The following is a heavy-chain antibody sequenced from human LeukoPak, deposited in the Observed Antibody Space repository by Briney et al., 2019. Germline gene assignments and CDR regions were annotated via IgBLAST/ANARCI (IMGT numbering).Heavy chain of an antibody. V-gene: IGHV1-18*01. Sequence: ASVKVSCKASGYTFTSSGISWVRQAPGQGLEWMGWISAYNGNTNYAQKLQGRVTMTTDTSTSTAYMELRSLRSDDTAVYYCARVGSSWLVYYYYYMDVWGKGTTVTVSS. D-gene: IGHD6-13*01. CDR3: ARVGSSWLVYYYYYMDV. CDR1: GYTFTSSG. J-gene: IGHJ6*03. CDR2: ISAYNGNT.